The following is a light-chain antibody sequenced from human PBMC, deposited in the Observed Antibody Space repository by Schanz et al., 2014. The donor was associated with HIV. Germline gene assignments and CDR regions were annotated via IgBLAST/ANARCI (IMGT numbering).Light chain of an antibody. CDR3: QVWESSTDMV. Sequence: SYELTQPPSVSVAPGKTASITCGGNNVGIKSVHWYQQKPGQAPVMVIFYDDDRPSGIPERFSGSNVGNTATLTISWVEAGDEADYYCQVWESSTDMVFGGGTKLTVL. CDR2: YDD. V-gene: IGLV3-21*01. CDR1: NVGIKS. J-gene: IGLJ2*01.